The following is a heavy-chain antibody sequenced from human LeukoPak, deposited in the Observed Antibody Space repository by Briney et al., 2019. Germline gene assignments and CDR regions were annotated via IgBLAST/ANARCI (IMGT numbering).Heavy chain of an antibody. Sequence: SETLSLTCTVSGGSISSYYWSWIRQPPGKGLEWIGEINHSGSTNYNPPLKSRVTISVDTSKNQFSLKLSSVTAADTAVYYCARAPPGPRTIDYWGQGTLVTVSS. CDR1: GGSISSYY. V-gene: IGHV4-34*01. J-gene: IGHJ4*02. CDR3: ARAPPGPRTIDY. D-gene: IGHD1-14*01. CDR2: INHSGST.